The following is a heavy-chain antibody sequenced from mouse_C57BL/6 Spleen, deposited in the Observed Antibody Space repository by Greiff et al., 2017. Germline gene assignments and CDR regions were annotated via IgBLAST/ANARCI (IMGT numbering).Heavy chain of an antibody. CDR1: GYTFTSYW. D-gene: IGHD2-3*01. Sequence: QVQLQQPGAELVKPGASVKLSCKASGYTFTSYWITWVKQRPGQGLEWIGDIYPGSGSPTSNEKFKSKATLTVDTSYSTAYLQLSGLTSEDSAVYDCARSVDGYYAYFDVWGTGTTVTVSS. CDR3: ARSVDGYYAYFDV. V-gene: IGHV1-55*01. CDR2: IYPGSGSP. J-gene: IGHJ1*03.